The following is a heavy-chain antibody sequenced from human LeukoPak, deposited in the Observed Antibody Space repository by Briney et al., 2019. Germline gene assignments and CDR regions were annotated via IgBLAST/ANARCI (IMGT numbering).Heavy chain of an antibody. CDR1: GYTFTSYA. Sequence: GASVKVSCKASGYTFTSYAMHWVRQAPGQRLEWMGWINAGNGNTKYSQKFQGRVTITRDTSASTVYMELSSLRSEDTAVYYCARDPPGGTAMVHFDYWGQGTLVTVSS. J-gene: IGHJ4*02. D-gene: IGHD5-18*01. CDR2: INAGNGNT. CDR3: ARDPPGGTAMVHFDY. V-gene: IGHV1-3*01.